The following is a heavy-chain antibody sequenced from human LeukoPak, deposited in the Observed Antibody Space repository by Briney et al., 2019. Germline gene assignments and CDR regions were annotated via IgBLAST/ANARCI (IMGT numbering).Heavy chain of an antibody. J-gene: IGHJ4*02. CDR3: ARVGDVVPAFDY. CDR2: INPSGGST. CDR1: GYTFTSYY. D-gene: IGHD2-2*01. V-gene: IGHV1-46*01. Sequence: GASVTVSCKASGYTFTSYYMHWVRQAPGQGLEWMGIINPSGGSTSYAQKFQGRVTMTRDMSTSTVYMELSSLRSEDTAVYYCARVGDVVPAFDYWGQGTLVTVSS.